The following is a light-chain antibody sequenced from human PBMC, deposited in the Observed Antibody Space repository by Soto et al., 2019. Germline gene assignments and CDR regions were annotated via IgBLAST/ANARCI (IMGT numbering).Light chain of an antibody. J-gene: IGKJ1*01. CDR2: GAS. V-gene: IGKV3-15*01. CDR1: QSVSSN. Sequence: EIVMTQSPSTRSVSPWERATLSCRASQSVSSNLAWYQQKPGQAPRLLIYGASTKATGIPARFSGSGSGTEFTLTISSLQSEDFAVYYCQQYNNWPRTLGQGTKVDIK. CDR3: QQYNNWPRT.